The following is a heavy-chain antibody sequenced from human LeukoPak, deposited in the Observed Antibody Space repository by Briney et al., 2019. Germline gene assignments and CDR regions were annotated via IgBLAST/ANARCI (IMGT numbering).Heavy chain of an antibody. CDR1: GYSFTSYW. CDR3: ARLDRYCSSTSCYSVLTGPPQFDP. D-gene: IGHD2-2*02. Sequence: GESLKISCKGSGYSFTSYWIGWVRQMPGKGLEWMGIIYPGDSDTRYSPSFQGQVTISADKSISTAYLQWSSLKASDTAMCYCARLDRYCSSTSCYSVLTGPPQFDPWGQGTLVTVSS. J-gene: IGHJ5*02. CDR2: IYPGDSDT. V-gene: IGHV5-51*01.